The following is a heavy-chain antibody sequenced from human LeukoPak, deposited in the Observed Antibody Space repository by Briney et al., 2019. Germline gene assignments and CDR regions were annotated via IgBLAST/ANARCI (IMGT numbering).Heavy chain of an antibody. Sequence: SQTLSLTCAVSGASISSGGYCWSWIRQPPGKGLEWIGYIYHSGSTYYNPSLKSRVTISVDRSKNQFSLKLNPVTAADTAVYYCARDMGSNPYYFDYWGQGTLVTVSS. CDR3: ARDMGSNPYYFDY. D-gene: IGHD4-11*01. V-gene: IGHV4-30-2*01. CDR1: GASISSGGYC. CDR2: IYHSGST. J-gene: IGHJ4*02.